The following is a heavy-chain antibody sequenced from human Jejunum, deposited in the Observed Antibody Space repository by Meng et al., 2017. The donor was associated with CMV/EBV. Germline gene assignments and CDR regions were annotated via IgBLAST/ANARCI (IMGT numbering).Heavy chain of an antibody. Sequence: SMNWVRQAPGKGLEWVSSISSSSSYIYYADSVKGRFTIPRDNAKNSLYLQMNSLRAEDTAVYYCARVEAIAASNGGGYYYYYGMDVWGQGTTVTVSS. CDR3: ARVEAIAASNGGGYYYYYGMDV. CDR2: ISSSSSYI. J-gene: IGHJ6*02. V-gene: IGHV3-21*01. D-gene: IGHD6-6*01. CDR1: S.